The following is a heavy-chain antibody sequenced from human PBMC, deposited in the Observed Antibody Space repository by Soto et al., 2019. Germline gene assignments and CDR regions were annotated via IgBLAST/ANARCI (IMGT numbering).Heavy chain of an antibody. Sequence: QVQLVQSGAEVKKPGSSVKVSCKASGGTFSSYAISWVRQAPGQGLEWMGGSIPIFGTANYAQKFQGRGTITADESTSTVYMELSSLRSEDTAVYYSAREVGYSGYVHNWFDPWGQGTLVTVSS. CDR1: GGTFSSYA. D-gene: IGHD5-12*01. V-gene: IGHV1-69*01. CDR3: AREVGYSGYVHNWFDP. CDR2: SIPIFGTA. J-gene: IGHJ5*02.